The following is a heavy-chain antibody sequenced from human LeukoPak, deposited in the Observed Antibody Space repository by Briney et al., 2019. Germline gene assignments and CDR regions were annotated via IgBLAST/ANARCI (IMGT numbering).Heavy chain of an antibody. Sequence: GGSLRLSCAASGFTFRRFSMNWVRQAPGKGLEWVSSISTTSSYVYYADSVKGRVIISRDDAKKSLYLQMNSLRAEDTAVYYCAKEQGYCTNGVCYSGGFDYWGQGTLVTVSS. CDR3: AKEQGYCTNGVCYSGGFDY. J-gene: IGHJ4*02. CDR1: GFTFRRFS. D-gene: IGHD2-8*01. CDR2: ISTTSSYV. V-gene: IGHV3-21*04.